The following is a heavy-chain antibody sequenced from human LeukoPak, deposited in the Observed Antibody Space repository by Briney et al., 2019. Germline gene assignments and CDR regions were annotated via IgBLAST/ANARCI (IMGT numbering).Heavy chain of an antibody. J-gene: IGHJ6*03. CDR1: GGSISSYY. CDR3: ARGRVSSSTWYSTYYYYFYMDV. CDR2: IYYSGST. V-gene: IGHV4-59*01. D-gene: IGHD1-1*01. Sequence: PSETLSLTCTVSGGSISSYYWSWLRQPPGQGLEWIGYIYYSGSTNYNPSLKSRATISVDTSKNQFSLKLSSVAAADTAVYFCARGRVSSSTWYSTYYYYFYMDVWGKGTTVTVSS.